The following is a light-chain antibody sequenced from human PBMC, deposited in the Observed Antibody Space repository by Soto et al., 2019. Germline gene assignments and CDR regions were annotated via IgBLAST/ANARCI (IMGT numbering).Light chain of an antibody. Sequence: EIVLTQSPATRSLSPGEGSTLSCMASQSVSSYLAWYQQKPGQAPRLLIYDASNRATGIPARFSGSGSGTDFTLTISSLEPEDFAVYYCQQRSNWPPITFGQGTRLEIK. V-gene: IGKV3-11*01. CDR3: QQRSNWPPIT. CDR2: DAS. CDR1: QSVSSY. J-gene: IGKJ5*01.